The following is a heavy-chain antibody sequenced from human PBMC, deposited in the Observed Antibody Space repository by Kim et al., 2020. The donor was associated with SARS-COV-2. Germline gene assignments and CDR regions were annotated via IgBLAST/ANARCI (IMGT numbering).Heavy chain of an antibody. Sequence: ASVKVSCKASGYPFTSYLINWVRQAPGQGLEWMGWIETNTGNPTYAQGFTGRFVFLLDTSVSTAYLQITSLQAEDTAVYYCARGEPAAVDPWGQGTLVTV. J-gene: IGHJ5*02. D-gene: IGHD6-13*01. CDR3: ARGEPAAVDP. CDR1: GYPFTSYL. V-gene: IGHV7-4-1*02. CDR2: IETNTGNP.